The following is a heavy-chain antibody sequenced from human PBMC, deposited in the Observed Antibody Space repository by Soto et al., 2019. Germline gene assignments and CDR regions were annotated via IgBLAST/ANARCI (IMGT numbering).Heavy chain of an antibody. D-gene: IGHD6-13*01. CDR3: ARDLPLRQPYGMDV. V-gene: IGHV3-33*01. Sequence: QVQLVESGGGVVQPGRSLRLSCAASGFTFSSYGMHWVRQAPGKGLEWVAVIWYDGSNKYYADSVKGRFTISRDNSKNTLYLQMNSLRAEDTAVYYCARDLPLRQPYGMDVWGQGTTVTVSS. CDR2: IWYDGSNK. J-gene: IGHJ6*02. CDR1: GFTFSSYG.